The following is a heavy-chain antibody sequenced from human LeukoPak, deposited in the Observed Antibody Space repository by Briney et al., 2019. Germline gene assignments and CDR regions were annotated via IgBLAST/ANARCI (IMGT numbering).Heavy chain of an antibody. V-gene: IGHV3-23*01. CDR3: AKRERERISWYFFGY. J-gene: IGHJ4*02. D-gene: IGHD6-13*01. CDR1: GFTFRNYA. CDR2: IGSSGSST. Sequence: PGGSLRLSCAASGFTFRNYAMSWVRQAPGKGLEWVSAIGSSGSSTYYADSVKGRFTISRDNSKDTLYLQMNSLRAEDTAVYYCAKRERERISWYFFGYWGQGTLVTVSS.